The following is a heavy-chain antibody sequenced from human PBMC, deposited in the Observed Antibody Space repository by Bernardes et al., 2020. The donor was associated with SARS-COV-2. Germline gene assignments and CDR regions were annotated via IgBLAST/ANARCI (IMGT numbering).Heavy chain of an antibody. CDR2: ISYDGSNK. D-gene: IGHD2-15*01. J-gene: IGHJ5*02. CDR3: ARDRVVVVVAAWGPHNWFDP. CDR1: GFTFSSYA. V-gene: IGHV3-30-3*01. Sequence: GGSLRLSCAASGFTFSSYAMHWVRQAPGKGLEWVAVISYDGSNKYYADSVKGRFTISRDNSKNTLYLQMNSLRAEDTAVYYCARDRVVVVVAAWGPHNWFDPWGQGTLVTVSS.